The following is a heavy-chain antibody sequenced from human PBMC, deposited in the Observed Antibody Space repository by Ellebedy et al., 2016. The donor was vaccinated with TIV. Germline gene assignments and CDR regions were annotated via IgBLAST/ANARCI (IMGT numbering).Heavy chain of an antibody. CDR2: ISWNSGSI. D-gene: IGHD1-26*01. CDR3: AKDMGWELTGDDAFDI. CDR1: GFTFDDYA. J-gene: IGHJ3*02. Sequence: SLKISXAASGFTFDDYAMHWVRQAPGKGLEWVSGISWNSGSIGYADSVKGRFTISRDNAKNSLYLQMNSLRAEDTALYYCAKDMGWELTGDDAFDIWGQGTMVTVSS. V-gene: IGHV3-9*01.